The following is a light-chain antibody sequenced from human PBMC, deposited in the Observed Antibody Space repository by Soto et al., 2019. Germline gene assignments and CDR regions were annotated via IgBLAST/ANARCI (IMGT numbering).Light chain of an antibody. J-gene: IGKJ1*01. Sequence: DIQMTQSPSSLSASVGDRVTITCRASETIKNYLNWYQQKPGKAPRLLIYTASNLQSGVPSRFSGSGSGTDFTLTIAGLQPEDIATYYCQQSYSSSRTFGQGTKVEIK. CDR1: ETIKNY. CDR2: TAS. CDR3: QQSYSSSRT. V-gene: IGKV1-39*01.